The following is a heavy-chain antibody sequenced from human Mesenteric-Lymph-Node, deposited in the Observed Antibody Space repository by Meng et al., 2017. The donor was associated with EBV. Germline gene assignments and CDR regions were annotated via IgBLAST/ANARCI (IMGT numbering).Heavy chain of an antibody. D-gene: IGHD6-13*01. V-gene: IGHV3-74*01. J-gene: IGHJ4*02. Sequence: DSVKGRFTISRDNAKNTLCLQMTSLRAEDTAVYYCARRASRVEAASPFDYWGQGTLVTVSS. CDR3: ARRASRVEAASPFDY.